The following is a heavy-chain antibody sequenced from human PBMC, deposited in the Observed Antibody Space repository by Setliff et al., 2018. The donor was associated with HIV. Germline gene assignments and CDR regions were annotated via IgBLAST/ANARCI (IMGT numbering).Heavy chain of an antibody. CDR1: GDSISSNNYY. CDR3: ARGDGSSGWSGYFDY. J-gene: IGHJ4*02. D-gene: IGHD6-19*01. V-gene: IGHV4-39*07. Sequence: PSETLSLTCTVSGDSISSNNYYWAWIRQSPGKGLEWTGCIFYGGSVYGSGRTFFNPSLKSRVTISVDTSKNQFSLKLSSVTAADTAVYYCARGDGSSGWSGYFDYWGQGTLVTVSS. CDR2: IFYGGSVYGSGRT.